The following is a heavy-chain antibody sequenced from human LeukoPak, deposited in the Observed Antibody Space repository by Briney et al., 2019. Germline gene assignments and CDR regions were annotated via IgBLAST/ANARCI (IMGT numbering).Heavy chain of an antibody. Sequence: SETLSLTCTVSGGSAGSAGYCWSWIRQPPGGGLEWIGYIYYISNTNYNPSLKSRVTMSVNPSKNQFSLKLNSVTAADTAMYYCARTQSQSGSYRYYFGYWGQGTLVTVSS. V-gene: IGHV4-61*08. D-gene: IGHD1-26*01. CDR1: GGSAGSAGYC. J-gene: IGHJ4*02. CDR3: ARTQSQSGSYRYYFGY. CDR2: IYYISNT.